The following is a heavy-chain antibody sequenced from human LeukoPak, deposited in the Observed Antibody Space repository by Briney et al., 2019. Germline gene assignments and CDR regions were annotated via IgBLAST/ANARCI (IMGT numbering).Heavy chain of an antibody. Sequence: SETLSLTCTVSGYSISSGYYWGWIRQPPGKGLEWIGSIYHSGSTYYNPSLKSRVTISVDTSKNQFSLKLSSVTAADTAVYYCARGQSTIIWGQGTMVTVSS. CDR2: IYHSGST. D-gene: IGHD1-1*01. V-gene: IGHV4-38-2*02. J-gene: IGHJ3*02. CDR1: GYSISSGYY. CDR3: ARGQSTII.